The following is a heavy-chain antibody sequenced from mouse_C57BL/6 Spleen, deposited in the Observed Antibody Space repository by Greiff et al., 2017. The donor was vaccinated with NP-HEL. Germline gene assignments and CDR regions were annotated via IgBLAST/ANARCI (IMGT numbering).Heavy chain of an antibody. CDR3: ARGNDGYYAMGY. CDR2: IHPNSGST. V-gene: IGHV1-64*01. Sequence: QVQLQQPGAELVKPGASVKLSCKASGYTFTSYWMHWVKQRPGQGLEWIGMIHPNSGSTNYNEKFKSKATLTVGKSSSTAYMQLSSLTSEDSAVYYCARGNDGYYAMGYWGQGTSVTVSS. J-gene: IGHJ4*01. D-gene: IGHD2-3*01. CDR1: GYTFTSYW.